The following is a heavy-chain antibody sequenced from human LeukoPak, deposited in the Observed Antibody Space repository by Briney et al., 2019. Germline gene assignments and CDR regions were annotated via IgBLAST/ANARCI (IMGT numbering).Heavy chain of an antibody. CDR1: GYTFSTYE. CDR2: ISTHNGNR. CDR3: ARDSGIAAAGTKGWYLDY. Sequence: ASVKVSCKASGYTFSTYEITWVRQAPGQGLEWMGWISTHNGNRVYAQKFQGRVILTTDTSTSAAYMELRSLRSDDTAVYYCARDSGIAAAGTKGWYLDYWGQGTLVTVSS. J-gene: IGHJ4*02. D-gene: IGHD6-13*01. V-gene: IGHV1-18*01.